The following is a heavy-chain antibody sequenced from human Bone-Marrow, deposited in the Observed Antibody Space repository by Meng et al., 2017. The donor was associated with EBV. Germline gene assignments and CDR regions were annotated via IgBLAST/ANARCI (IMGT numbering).Heavy chain of an antibody. J-gene: IGHJ5*02. Sequence: QVRGGQSGAWVKKAGASVKVSCKASGYTFSTYAIRGVRQAPGQRLEWMGWINVGNGDTKDSQKLQGRVTITRDTSASTAHMELRSLRSEDTAVYYCARDSSGDSRNFDPWGQGTLVTVSS. V-gene: IGHV1-3*01. CDR3: ARDSSGDSRNFDP. D-gene: IGHD3-22*01. CDR1: GYTFSTYA. CDR2: INVGNGDT.